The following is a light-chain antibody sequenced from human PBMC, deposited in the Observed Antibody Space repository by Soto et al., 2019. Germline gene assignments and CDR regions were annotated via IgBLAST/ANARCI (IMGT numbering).Light chain of an antibody. CDR1: SSNIGNNY. CDR3: GTWDSSLSAVV. Sequence: QSVLTQPPSVSAAPGQKVTISCSGSSSNIGNNYVSWYQQLPGTAPKLLSYENNKRPSVIPDRFSGSKSGTSATLGITGLQTGEEADYYSGTWDSSLSAVVFGGGTKLTVL. CDR2: ENN. V-gene: IGLV1-51*02. J-gene: IGLJ2*01.